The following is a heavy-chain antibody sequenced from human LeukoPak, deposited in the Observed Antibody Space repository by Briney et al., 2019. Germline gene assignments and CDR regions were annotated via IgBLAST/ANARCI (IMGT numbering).Heavy chain of an antibody. Sequence: PGGSLRLSCAASGFTFSGSAMHWVRQASGKGLEWVGRISSKANSYATAYAASVKGRLTISRDDSKNTAYLQMNSLKTEDTAVYYCTSHLEWLLTWFDYWGQGTLVTVSS. D-gene: IGHD3-3*01. CDR2: ISSKANSYAT. CDR1: GFTFSGSA. CDR3: TSHLEWLLTWFDY. J-gene: IGHJ4*02. V-gene: IGHV3-73*01.